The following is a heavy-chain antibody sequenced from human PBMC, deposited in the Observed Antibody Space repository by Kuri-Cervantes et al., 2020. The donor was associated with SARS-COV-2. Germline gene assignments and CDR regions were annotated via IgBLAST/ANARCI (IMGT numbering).Heavy chain of an antibody. V-gene: IGHV4-39*07. D-gene: IGHD2-15*01. CDR2: IYYSGST. CDR3: ARSAGPIYCSGGSCHLDY. J-gene: IGHJ4*02. Sequence: ESLKISCTVSGGSISSSSYYWGWIRQPPGKGLEWIGSIYYSGSTYYNPSLKSRVTISVDTSKNQFSLKLSSVTAADTAVYYCARSAGPIYCSGGSCHLDYWGRGTLVTVSS. CDR1: GGSISSSSYY.